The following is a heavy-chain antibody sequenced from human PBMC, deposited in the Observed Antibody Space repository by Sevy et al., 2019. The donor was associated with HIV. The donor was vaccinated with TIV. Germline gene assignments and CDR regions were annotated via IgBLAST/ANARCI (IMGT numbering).Heavy chain of an antibody. CDR2: IYPGDSDT. V-gene: IGHV5-51*01. D-gene: IGHD2-2*01. CDR3: ASSLGGDIVVVPAAIFYGAFDI. J-gene: IGHJ3*02. CDR1: GYSFTSYW. Sequence: GESLKISCKGSGYSFTSYWIGWVRQMPGKGLEWMGIIYPGDSDTRYSPSFQGQVTISADKSISTAYLQWSSLKASDTAMYYCASSLGGDIVVVPAAIFYGAFDIWGQGTMVTVSS.